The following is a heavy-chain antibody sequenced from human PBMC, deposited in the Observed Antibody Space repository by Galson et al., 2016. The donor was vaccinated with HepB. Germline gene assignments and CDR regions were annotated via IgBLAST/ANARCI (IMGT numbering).Heavy chain of an antibody. D-gene: IGHD2-15*01. CDR3: VKDVSEVAATAAVSGRDYDYYGMDV. J-gene: IGHJ6*02. Sequence: SLRLSCAASGFTFNDYYMSWIRQAPGKGLEWVSYISSAGNYTHYADSVKGRFTISRDNAKNSLYLQMNSLRAGDTGVYYCVKDVSEVAATAAVSGRDYDYYGMDVWGQGTTVTVSS. CDR1: GFTFNDYY. V-gene: IGHV3-11*06. CDR2: ISSAGNYT.